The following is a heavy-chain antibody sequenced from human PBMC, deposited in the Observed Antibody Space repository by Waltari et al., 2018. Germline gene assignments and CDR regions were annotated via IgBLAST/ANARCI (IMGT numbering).Heavy chain of an antibody. CDR2: TYTSGST. CDR3: ASRSSTSWPSLFDY. CDR1: GGSISSGSYY. Sequence: QVQLQESGPGLVKPSQTLSLTCTVSGGSISSGSYYWSWIRQPAGKGLELIGRTYTSGSTNYTPSLKSRVTISVDTSKNKFSLKLSSVTAADTAVYYCASRSSTSWPSLFDYWGQGTLVTVSS. V-gene: IGHV4-61*02. D-gene: IGHD2-2*01. J-gene: IGHJ4*02.